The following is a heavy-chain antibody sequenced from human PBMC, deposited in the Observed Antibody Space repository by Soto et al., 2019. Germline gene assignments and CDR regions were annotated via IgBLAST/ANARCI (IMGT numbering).Heavy chain of an antibody. CDR2: ISYDGTNK. CDR3: AKERYSSRSPDFDY. Sequence: QVQLVESGGGVVQPGRSLRLSCAAYRFTFSTYGIHWVRQAPGKGLEWVAVISYDGTNKYYADSVKGRFTISRDNSKNTLYLQMNSLRAEDPAVYYCAKERYSSRSPDFDYWGQGTLVTVSS. CDR1: RFTFSTYG. D-gene: IGHD6-13*01. J-gene: IGHJ4*02. V-gene: IGHV3-30*18.